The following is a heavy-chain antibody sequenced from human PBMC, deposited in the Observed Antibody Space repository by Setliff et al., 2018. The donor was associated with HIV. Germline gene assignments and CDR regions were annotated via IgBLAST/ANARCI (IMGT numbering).Heavy chain of an antibody. CDR3: ATSVATFDSVDY. J-gene: IGHJ4*02. CDR2: MNPNSGNT. Sequence: ASVKVSCKASGYTFTRYDINWVRQATGQGLEWMGWMNPNSGNTGYAQKFQGRVTMTRNTSISTAYMELSSLRSEDTAVYYCATSVATFDSVDYGGQGTLVTVSS. CDR1: GYTFTRYD. V-gene: IGHV1-8*01. D-gene: IGHD1-26*01.